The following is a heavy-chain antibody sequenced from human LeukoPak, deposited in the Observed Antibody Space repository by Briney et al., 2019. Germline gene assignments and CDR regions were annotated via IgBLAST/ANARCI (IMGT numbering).Heavy chain of an antibody. Sequence: SETLSLTCAVYGGSFSGYYWSWIRQPPGKGLEWIGEINHSGSTNYNPSLKSRVTISVDTSKNQFPLKLSSVTAADTAVYYCARAGSVTTFSLFDYWGQGTLVTVSS. CDR1: GGSFSGYY. CDR3: ARAGSVTTFSLFDY. D-gene: IGHD2/OR15-2a*01. CDR2: INHSGST. V-gene: IGHV4-34*01. J-gene: IGHJ4*02.